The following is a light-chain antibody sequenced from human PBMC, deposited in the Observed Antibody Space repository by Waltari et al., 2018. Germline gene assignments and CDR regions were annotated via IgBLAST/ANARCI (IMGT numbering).Light chain of an antibody. Sequence: DIVMTQSPLSLAVTPGEPASLSCRSSQSPLHSNGHIYLDWYLQKPGQSPQLLIYSISNRASGVPDRFSGSGSGTDFTLKISRVEAEDVGDYYCMNAVQTLTFGGGTKVEIK. V-gene: IGKV2-28*01. CDR3: MNAVQTLT. CDR1: QSPLHSNGHIY. J-gene: IGKJ4*01. CDR2: SIS.